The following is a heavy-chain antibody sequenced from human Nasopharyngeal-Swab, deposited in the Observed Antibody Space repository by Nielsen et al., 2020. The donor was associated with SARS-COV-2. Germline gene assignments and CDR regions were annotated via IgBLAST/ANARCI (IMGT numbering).Heavy chain of an antibody. CDR3: TTDFYFDY. Sequence: LKISCAASGFIFSESAMHWVRQASGKGLEWLGRIGDKAHNYATTYGASMKGRFTISRDDSKNTAFLQMDSLKTEDTALYYCTTDFYFDYWGQGTLVTVSS. CDR2: IGDKAHNYAT. V-gene: IGHV3-73*01. J-gene: IGHJ4*02. CDR1: GFIFSESA.